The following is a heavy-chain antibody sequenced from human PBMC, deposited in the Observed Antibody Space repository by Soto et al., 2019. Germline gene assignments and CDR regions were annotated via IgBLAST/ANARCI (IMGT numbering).Heavy chain of an antibody. V-gene: IGHV1-69*12. CDR2: IIPIFGTA. CDR3: ARSAGGYSYGYNYYYGMDV. J-gene: IGHJ6*02. Sequence: QVQLVQSGAEVKKPGSSVKVSCKASGGTFSSYAISWVRQAPGQGLEWMGGIIPIFGTANYAQKFQGRVTITADESTSTAYMELSSLRSEDTVVYYCARSAGGYSYGYNYYYGMDVWGQGTTVTVSS. D-gene: IGHD5-18*01. CDR1: GGTFSSYA.